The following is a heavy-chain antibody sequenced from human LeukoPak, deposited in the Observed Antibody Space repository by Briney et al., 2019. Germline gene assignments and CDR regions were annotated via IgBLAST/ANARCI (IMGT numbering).Heavy chain of an antibody. CDR1: GGTFSSYA. Sequence: SVKVSCKASGGTFSSYAISWVRQAPGQGLEWMGGIIPIFGTANYAQKFQGRVTITADESTSTPYMELSSLRSEDTAVYYCATYGSGSYYNTSLDYWGQGTLVTVSS. CDR2: IIPIFGTA. J-gene: IGHJ4*02. V-gene: IGHV1-69*13. D-gene: IGHD3-10*01. CDR3: ATYGSGSYYNTSLDY.